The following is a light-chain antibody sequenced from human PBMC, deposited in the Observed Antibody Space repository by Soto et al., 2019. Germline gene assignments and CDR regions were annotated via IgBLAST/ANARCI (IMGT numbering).Light chain of an antibody. CDR2: VNSDGRH. V-gene: IGLV4-69*01. CDR3: QTWGTGIRGV. CDR1: SGHSSYA. Sequence: QPVLTQSPSASASLGASVKLTCTLSSGHSSYAIAWHQQQPEKGPRYLMKVNSDGRHSKGDGIPDRFSGSSSGAERYLTISSLQSEDEADYYCQTWGTGIRGVFGGGTKVTVL. J-gene: IGLJ3*02.